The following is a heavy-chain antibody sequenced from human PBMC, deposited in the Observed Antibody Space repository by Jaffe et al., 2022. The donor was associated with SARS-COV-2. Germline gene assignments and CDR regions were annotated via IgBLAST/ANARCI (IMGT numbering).Heavy chain of an antibody. CDR1: GGSISSGSYY. CDR3: ARDGYSYGPPTAGFDP. D-gene: IGHD5-18*01. V-gene: IGHV4-61*02. J-gene: IGHJ5*02. CDR2: IYTSGST. Sequence: QVQLQESGPGLVKPSQTLSLTCTVSGGSISSGSYYWSWIRQPAGKGLEWIGRIYTSGSTNYNPSLKSRVTISVDTSKNQFSLKLSSVTAADTAVYYCARDGYSYGPPTAGFDPWGQGTLVTVSS.